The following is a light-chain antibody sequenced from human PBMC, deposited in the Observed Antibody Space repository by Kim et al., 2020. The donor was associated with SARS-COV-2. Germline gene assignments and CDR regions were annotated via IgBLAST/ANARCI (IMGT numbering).Light chain of an antibody. CDR2: GAS. Sequence: EIVLTQSPGTLSLSPGEGATLSCRASQSVSNNLAWYQQKPGQAPRLLIYGASSRATGIPDRFSGTGSGTDFTLTISRLEPEDFAVYYCQQSGSSPVTFGPGTKVDIK. J-gene: IGKJ3*01. CDR1: QSVSNN. CDR3: QQSGSSPVT. V-gene: IGKV3-20*01.